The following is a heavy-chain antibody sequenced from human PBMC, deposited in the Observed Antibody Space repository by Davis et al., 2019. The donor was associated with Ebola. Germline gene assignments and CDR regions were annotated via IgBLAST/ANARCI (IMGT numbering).Heavy chain of an antibody. Sequence: GESLKISCAASAFTFRDYYMSWIRQAPGKGLEWVSHISTTASTTSYADSVKGRFTISRDNAKNSLYLQMNSLRAEDTGIYYCTRVTGYDKPIEYWGQGTLVTVSS. J-gene: IGHJ4*02. V-gene: IGHV3-11*04. CDR3: TRVTGYDKPIEY. CDR2: ISTTASTT. CDR1: AFTFRDYY. D-gene: IGHD5-12*01.